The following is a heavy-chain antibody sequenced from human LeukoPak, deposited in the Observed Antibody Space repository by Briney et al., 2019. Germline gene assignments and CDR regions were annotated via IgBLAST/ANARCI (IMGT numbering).Heavy chain of an antibody. CDR3: ARASGGWDLDY. D-gene: IGHD1-26*01. V-gene: IGHV3-21*06. CDR1: GFTFNTFH. Sequence: PGGSLRLSCPASGFTFNTFHMNWVRQAPGKGLEWVSSITSSGTYITYADSVQGRFTISRDNAKNSLYLQMNSLRVDDTALYYCARASGGWDLDYWGHGTLVTVSS. CDR2: ITSSGTYI. J-gene: IGHJ4*01.